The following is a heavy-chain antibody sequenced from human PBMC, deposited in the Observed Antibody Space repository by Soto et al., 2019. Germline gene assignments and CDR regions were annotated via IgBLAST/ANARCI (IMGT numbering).Heavy chain of an antibody. CDR2: IIPIFGTA. CDR3: ARVVGRRPHYYYGRDV. J-gene: IGHJ6*02. Sequence: SVKVSCKASGGTFSSYAISWVRQAPGQGLEWMGGIIPIFGTANYAQKFQGRVTITADESTSTADTELSSLRSEDTAVYYCARVVGRRPHYYYGRDVWGPGTPVTVSS. D-gene: IGHD2-15*01. CDR1: GGTFSSYA. V-gene: IGHV1-69*13.